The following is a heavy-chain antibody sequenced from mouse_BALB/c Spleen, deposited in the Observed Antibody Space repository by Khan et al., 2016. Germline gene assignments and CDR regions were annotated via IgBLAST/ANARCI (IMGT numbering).Heavy chain of an antibody. V-gene: IGHV3-2*02. Sequence: EVQLQESGPGLVKPSQSLSLTCTVTGYSITSDYAWNWIRQFPGNKLEWMGYISYSGSTSYNPSLKSRISITRDTSKNQFFLQLNSVTTEDTATYECARNYFCDYWGQGTTLTVSS. CDR3: ARNYFCDY. CDR2: ISYSGST. J-gene: IGHJ2*01. CDR1: GYSITSDYA.